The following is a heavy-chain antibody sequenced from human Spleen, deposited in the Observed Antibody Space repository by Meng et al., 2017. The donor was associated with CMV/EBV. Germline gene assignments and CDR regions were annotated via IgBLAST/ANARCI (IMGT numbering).Heavy chain of an antibody. CDR3: ARGQSTHTRRSGYDNDY. D-gene: IGHD3-3*01. Sequence: LQQWGAELLTPSQPLSLTCAVCGGSFSGYYWSWIRQPPGKGLEWIGEINHSGSTNYNPSLKSRVTISVDTSKNQFSLKLSSVTAADTAVYYCARGQSTHTRRSGYDNDYWGQGTLVTVSS. J-gene: IGHJ4*02. CDR1: GGSFSGYY. V-gene: IGHV4-34*01. CDR2: INHSGST.